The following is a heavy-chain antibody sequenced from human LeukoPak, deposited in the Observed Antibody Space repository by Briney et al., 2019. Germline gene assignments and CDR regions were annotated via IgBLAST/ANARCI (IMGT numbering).Heavy chain of an antibody. CDR2: IRYDGSNK. CDR3: AKDWDSDGYFDWLLYGYYFDY. Sequence: GGSLRLSCAASGFTFSSYGIHWVRQAPGNGLEWVAFIRYDGSNKYYADSVKGRFTISRDNSKNTLYLQMNSLRAEDTAVYYCAKDWDSDGYFDWLLYGYYFDYWGQGTLVTVSS. D-gene: IGHD3-9*01. J-gene: IGHJ4*02. V-gene: IGHV3-30*02. CDR1: GFTFSSYG.